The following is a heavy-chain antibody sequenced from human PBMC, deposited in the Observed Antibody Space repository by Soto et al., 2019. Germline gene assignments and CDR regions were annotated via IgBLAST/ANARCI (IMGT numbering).Heavy chain of an antibody. CDR2: ISYDGSNK. CDR3: GRDCNHLEDAAAFDI. CDR1: GFTFSSYA. Sequence: PGGSLRLSCAASGFTFSSYAMHWVRQAPGKGLEWVAFISYDGSNKYYADSVRGRFTISRDNFENTLSLQMXSLRPXXXAVXXCGRDCNHLEDAAAFDIWGQXTXVTVSS. J-gene: IGHJ3*02. V-gene: IGHV3-30-3*01. D-gene: IGHD2-15*01.